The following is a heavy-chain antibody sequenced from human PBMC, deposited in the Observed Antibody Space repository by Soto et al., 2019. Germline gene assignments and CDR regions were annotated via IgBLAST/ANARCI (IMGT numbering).Heavy chain of an antibody. V-gene: IGHV3-23*01. CDR3: AKDEYCSGGSCYSYYYYYGMDV. Sequence: GGSLRLSCAASGFTFSSYAMSWVRQAPGKGLEWVSAISGSGGSTYYADSVKGRFTISRDNSKNTLYLQMNSLRAEDTAVYYCAKDEYCSGGSCYSYYYYYGMDVWGQETTVTVSS. J-gene: IGHJ6*02. CDR1: GFTFSSYA. CDR2: ISGSGGST. D-gene: IGHD2-15*01.